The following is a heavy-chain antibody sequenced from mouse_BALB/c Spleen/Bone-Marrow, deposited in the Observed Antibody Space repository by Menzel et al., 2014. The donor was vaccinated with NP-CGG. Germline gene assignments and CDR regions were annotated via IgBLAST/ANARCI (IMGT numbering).Heavy chain of an antibody. V-gene: IGHV4-1*02. CDR1: GFDFSRYW. CDR3: APNWDRGFAY. CDR2: INPDSSTI. J-gene: IGHJ3*01. D-gene: IGHD4-1*01. Sequence: EVKLEESGGGLVQPGGSLKLSYAASGFDFSRYWMSWVRQAPGKGLEWIGEINPDSSTINYTPSLKDKFIISRVNAKNTLYLQMSKVRSEDTALYYCAPNWDRGFAYWGQGTLVTVSA.